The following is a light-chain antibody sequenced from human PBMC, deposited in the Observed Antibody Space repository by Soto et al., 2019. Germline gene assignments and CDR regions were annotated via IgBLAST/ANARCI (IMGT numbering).Light chain of an antibody. CDR2: GAS. J-gene: IGKJ1*01. V-gene: IGKV3-20*01. Sequence: EIVLTQSPGTLSLPPGEGATLSCRASQSVSGSSLAWYQQKPGQAPRLLIYGASSRATGIPDRFSGSGSGTDFTLTISRLEPEDFAVYYCQQYGSSPRTFGQGTKVEI. CDR1: QSVSGSS. CDR3: QQYGSSPRT.